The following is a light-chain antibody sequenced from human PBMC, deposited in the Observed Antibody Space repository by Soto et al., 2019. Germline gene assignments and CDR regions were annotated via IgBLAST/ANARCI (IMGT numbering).Light chain of an antibody. CDR2: GAS. V-gene: IGKV3-20*01. Sequence: EIVLTQSPGTLSLSPGERATLSCRASQSVSSSYLAWYQQKPGQAPRLLIYGASSRATGIPDRFSGSGSGTDFPLTISRLEPEAFAVYYCQQYGSSRWMFGQGPKVEIK. J-gene: IGKJ1*01. CDR3: QQYGSSRWM. CDR1: QSVSSSY.